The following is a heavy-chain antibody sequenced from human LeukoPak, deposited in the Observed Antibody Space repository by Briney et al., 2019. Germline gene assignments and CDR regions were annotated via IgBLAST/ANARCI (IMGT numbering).Heavy chain of an antibody. CDR2: ISSSGSTI. V-gene: IGHV3-11*01. D-gene: IGHD5-12*01. J-gene: IGHJ5*02. CDR1: GFTFSDYY. CDR3: ARDLDIVATISDLGWFDP. Sequence: SGGSLRLSCAASGFTFSDYYMSWIRQAPGKGLEWVSYISSSGSTIYYADSVKGRFTISRDNAKNSLYLQMNSLRAEDTAVYYCARDLDIVATISDLGWFDPWGQGTLVTVSS.